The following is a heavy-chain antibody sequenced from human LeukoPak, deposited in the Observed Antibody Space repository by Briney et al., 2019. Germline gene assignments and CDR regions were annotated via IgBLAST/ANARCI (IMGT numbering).Heavy chain of an antibody. CDR2: IIPIFGTA. CDR3: ARGPIDLNYYDSSSGD. J-gene: IGHJ4*02. CDR1: GGTFSSYA. D-gene: IGHD3-22*01. V-gene: IGHV1-69*06. Sequence: GASVKVSCKASGGTFSSYAISWVRQAPGQGLEWMGGIIPIFGTANYAQKFQGRVTITADKSTSTAYMELSSLRSEDTAVYYCARGPIDLNYYDSSSGDWGQGTLVTVSS.